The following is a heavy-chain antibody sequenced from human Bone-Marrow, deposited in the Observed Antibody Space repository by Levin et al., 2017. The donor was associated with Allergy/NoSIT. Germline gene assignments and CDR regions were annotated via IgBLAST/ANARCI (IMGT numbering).Heavy chain of an antibody. CDR1: GFIFRNYA. J-gene: IGHJ4*02. V-gene: IGHV3-23*01. CDR2: ISGSGGNT. D-gene: IGHD3-22*01. Sequence: GRSLRLSCAASGFIFRNYAMNWVRQAPGKGLEWVSQISGSGGNTHYADSVKGRFTISRDNSKNTLYLQMNSLRVEDTAVYYCAGYDTSAYHSPFDYWGQGTLVTVSS. CDR3: AGYDTSAYHSPFDY.